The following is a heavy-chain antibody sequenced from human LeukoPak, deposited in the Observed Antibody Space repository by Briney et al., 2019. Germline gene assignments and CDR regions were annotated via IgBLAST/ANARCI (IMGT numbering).Heavy chain of an antibody. CDR1: GYTFTSYG. J-gene: IGHJ4*02. V-gene: IGHV1-18*04. CDR3: ARGYVDTAMEYYFDY. D-gene: IGHD5-18*01. CDR2: ISAYNGNT. Sequence: ASVKVSCKASGYTFTSYGISWVRQAPGQGLEWMGWISAYNGNTNYAQKLQGRVTMTTDTSTSTAYMELRSLRSDDTAVYYCARGYVDTAMEYYFDYWDQGTLVTVSS.